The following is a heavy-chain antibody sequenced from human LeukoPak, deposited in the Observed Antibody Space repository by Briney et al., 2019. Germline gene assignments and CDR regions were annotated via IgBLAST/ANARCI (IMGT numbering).Heavy chain of an antibody. CDR2: IWYDGSNK. CDR1: GFTFSSYG. D-gene: IGHD3-22*01. Sequence: GRSLRLSCAASGFTFSSYGMHWVRQAPGKGLEWVAVIWYDGSNKYYADSVKGRFTISRDNSKNTLYLQMNSLRAEDTAVYYCARDGPSSGYYSDAFDIWGQGTMVTVSS. CDR3: ARDGPSSGYYSDAFDI. J-gene: IGHJ3*02. V-gene: IGHV3-33*01.